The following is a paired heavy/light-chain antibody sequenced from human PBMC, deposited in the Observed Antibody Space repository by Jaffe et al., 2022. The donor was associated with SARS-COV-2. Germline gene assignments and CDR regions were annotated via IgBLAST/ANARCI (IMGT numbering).Heavy chain of an antibody. J-gene: IGHJ4*02. CDR1: GGSISRYH. CDR3: ARDGRFCSGTSCYTFDY. D-gene: IGHD2-2*02. V-gene: IGHV4-4*07. Sequence: QVHLQESGPGLVKPSETLSLTCTVSGGSISRYHWNWIRQPAGKGLEWIGHVSSSGDIDYNPSLKSRVTMSIDTSRNHFSLQLNSVTAADTAVYFCARDGRFCSGTSCYTFDYWGQGTLVTVSS. CDR2: VSSSGDI.
Light chain of an antibody. J-gene: IGKJ2*01. V-gene: IGKV3-20*01. CDR2: GAS. CDR3: QQYGGSPTT. CDR1: QSVTNTD. Sequence: EIVLTQSPGTLSLSPGERATFSCRASQSVTNTDLAWYQQKLGQAPRLLIYGASSRATGIPDRFSGTGSGTDFTLTISRLEPKDSAVYYCQQYGGSPTTFGQGTKLEIK.